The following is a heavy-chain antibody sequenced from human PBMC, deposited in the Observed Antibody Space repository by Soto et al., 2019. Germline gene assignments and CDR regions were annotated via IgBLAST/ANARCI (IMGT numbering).Heavy chain of an antibody. CDR1: GFALSSYS. CDR3: AKDFTTMVRLCDY. Sequence: GGSLRLSCAVSGFALSSYSISWVRQAPGKGLEWVSFTFNYAGRLYYADSVKGRFAISRDDAKNSVYLQMNSLRAEDTAVYFCAKDFTTMVRLCDYWGKGTLVTVST. CDR2: TFNYAGRL. J-gene: IGHJ4*02. D-gene: IGHD5-18*01. V-gene: IGHV3-21*01.